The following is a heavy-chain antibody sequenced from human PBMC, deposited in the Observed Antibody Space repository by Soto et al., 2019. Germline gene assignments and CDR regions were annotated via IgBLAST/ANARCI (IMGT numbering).Heavy chain of an antibody. J-gene: IGHJ6*02. V-gene: IGHV3-23*01. CDR2: ISGSGGST. Sequence: PGGSLRLSCAASGSIFTGYGMHWVRQAPGKGLEWVAVISGSGGSTYYADSVKGRFTISRDNSKNTLYLQMNSLRAEDTAVYYCAKIIAARPSHYYYGMDVWGQGTTVTVSS. CDR1: GSIFTGYG. D-gene: IGHD6-6*01. CDR3: AKIIAARPSHYYYGMDV.